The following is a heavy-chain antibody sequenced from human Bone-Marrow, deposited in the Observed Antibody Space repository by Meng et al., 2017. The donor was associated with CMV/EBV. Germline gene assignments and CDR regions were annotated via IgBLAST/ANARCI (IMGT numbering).Heavy chain of an antibody. D-gene: IGHD6-19*01. CDR1: GGSISRYY. Sequence: SETLSLTCTVSGGSISRYYWSWIRQPPGKGLEWIGYIYYNGSTNYNPSLKSRVTISVDTSKNQFSLKLSSVTAADTAVYYCARRSAVAHPFDYWGQGTLVTVSS. CDR3: ARRSAVAHPFDY. J-gene: IGHJ4*02. V-gene: IGHV4-59*01. CDR2: IYYNGST.